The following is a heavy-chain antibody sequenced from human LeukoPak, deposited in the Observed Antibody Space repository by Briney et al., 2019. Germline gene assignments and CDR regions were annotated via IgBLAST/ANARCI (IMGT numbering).Heavy chain of an antibody. CDR1: GGSISSGDYY. CDR2: IYYSGST. D-gene: IGHD3-22*01. V-gene: IGHV4-30-4*01. CDR3: ARGVYYYDSSGHVSD. J-gene: IGHJ4*02. Sequence: PSQTLSLTCTVSGGSISSGDYYWSWIRQPPGKGLEWIGYIYYSGSTYYNPSLKSRVTISVDTSKNQFSLKLSSVTAADTAVYYCARGVYYYDSSGHVSDWGQGTLVTVSS.